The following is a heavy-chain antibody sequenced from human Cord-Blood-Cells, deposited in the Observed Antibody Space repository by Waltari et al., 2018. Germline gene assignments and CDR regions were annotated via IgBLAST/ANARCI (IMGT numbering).Heavy chain of an antibody. D-gene: IGHD1-26*01. Sequence: EVQLLESGGGLVQPGGSLRLSCAASGFTFGRYAMRWVRQAPGKGLGWVSAISGSGGSTYYADSVKGRFTISRDNSKNTLYLQMNSLRAEDTAVYYCAKGEAGATGYWGQGTLVTVSS. V-gene: IGHV3-23*01. J-gene: IGHJ4*02. CDR2: ISGSGGST. CDR3: AKGEAGATGY. CDR1: GFTFGRYA.